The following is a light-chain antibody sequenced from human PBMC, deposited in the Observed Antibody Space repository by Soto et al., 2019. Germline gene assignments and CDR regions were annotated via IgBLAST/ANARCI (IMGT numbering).Light chain of an antibody. CDR3: QQSFSNPLT. V-gene: IGKV1-39*01. J-gene: IGKJ4*01. Sequence: DIQMTQSPSSLSASVGDRVTITCRASQTISSYLNWYQQRPGKAPKLLIYAASSLQSGVPSRFSGSGSGTDFSLTISDLQPEEFASYYCQQSFSNPLTFGGGTKVEIK. CDR2: AAS. CDR1: QTISSY.